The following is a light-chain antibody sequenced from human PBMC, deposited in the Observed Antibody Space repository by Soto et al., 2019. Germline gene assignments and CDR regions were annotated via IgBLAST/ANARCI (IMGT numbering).Light chain of an antibody. Sequence: QSVLTPPSSMSGSPGQSITISCTGTSSDVGGYNLVSWYQQHPGKAPKVVIYDGNKRPSGISYRFSASKSGNTASLTISGLRTEDEADYYCCSYAGHSTFVFGSGTKVTVL. V-gene: IGLV2-23*03. J-gene: IGLJ1*01. CDR2: DGN. CDR3: CSYAGHSTFV. CDR1: SSDVGGYNL.